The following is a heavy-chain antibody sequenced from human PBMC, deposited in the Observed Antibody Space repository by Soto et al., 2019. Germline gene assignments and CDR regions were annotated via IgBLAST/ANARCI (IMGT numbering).Heavy chain of an antibody. CDR3: VRTSLVVAAATREDY. V-gene: IGHV3-74*01. CDR2: INSDGSST. D-gene: IGHD2-15*01. CDR1: GFTFSSYW. J-gene: IGHJ4*02. Sequence: EVQLVESGGGLVQPGGSLRLPCAASGFTFSSYWMHWVRQAPGKGLVWVSRINSDGSSTSYADSVKGRFTISRDNSKNPLYRQMNSLRAEDTAVYYCVRTSLVVAAATREDYWGQGTLVTVSS.